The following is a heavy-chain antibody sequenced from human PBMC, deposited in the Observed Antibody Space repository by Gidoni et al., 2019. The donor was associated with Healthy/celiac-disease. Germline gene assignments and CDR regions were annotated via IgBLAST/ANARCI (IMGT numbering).Heavy chain of an antibody. CDR2: IRSKANSYAT. V-gene: IGHV3-73*01. CDR1: GFTFSGSA. Sequence: EVQLVESGGGLVQPGGSLKLSCAASGFTFSGSAMHWVRQASGKGLEWVGRIRSKANSYATAYAASVKGRFTISRDDSKNTAYLKMNSLKTEDTAVYYCVIAAADFDYWGQGTLVTVSS. CDR3: VIAAADFDY. D-gene: IGHD6-25*01. J-gene: IGHJ4*02.